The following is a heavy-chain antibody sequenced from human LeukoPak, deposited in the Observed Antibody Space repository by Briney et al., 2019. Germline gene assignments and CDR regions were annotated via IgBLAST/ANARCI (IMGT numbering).Heavy chain of an antibody. J-gene: IGHJ4*02. CDR1: GFTLSGYP. CDR3: AKPSGLD. D-gene: IGHD6-6*01. Sequence: PGGSLSLSWAAPGFTLSGYPWGWFRQVQGKGLEWVSAISGSGGSTYYADSVKGRFTISRDNSKSTLYLQMNSLRAEDTAVYYCAKPSGLDWGQGTLVTVSS. V-gene: IGHV3-23*01. CDR2: ISGSGGST.